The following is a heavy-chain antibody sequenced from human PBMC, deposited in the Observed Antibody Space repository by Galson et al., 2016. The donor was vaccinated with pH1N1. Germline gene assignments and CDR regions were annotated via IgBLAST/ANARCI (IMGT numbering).Heavy chain of an antibody. Sequence: ETLSLTCTVSGGSISSSSYYWGWIRQPPGKGLEWIGCIYYSGSTYYNPSLKSRVTISVDTSKNQFSLKLSSVTAADTAVYYCARQGRGELLYYFDYWGQGTLVTVSS. J-gene: IGHJ4*02. D-gene: IGHD3-10*01. CDR3: ARQGRGELLYYFDY. V-gene: IGHV4-39*01. CDR2: IYYSGST. CDR1: GGSISSSSYY.